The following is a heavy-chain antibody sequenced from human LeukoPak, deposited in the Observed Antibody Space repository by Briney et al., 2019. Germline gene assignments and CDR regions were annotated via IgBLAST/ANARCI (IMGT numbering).Heavy chain of an antibody. CDR1: GFTFSSYW. CDR3: AREGYEGFSGYMDV. CDR2: IKQDGSEK. D-gene: IGHD3-10*01. J-gene: IGHJ6*03. Sequence: PGGSLRLSCAASGFTFSSYWMSWVRQAPGKGLEWVANIKQDGSEKYYVDSVKGRFTISRDNAKNSLYLQMNSLRAEDTAMYYCAREGYEGFSGYMDVWGKGTTVTVSS. V-gene: IGHV3-7*01.